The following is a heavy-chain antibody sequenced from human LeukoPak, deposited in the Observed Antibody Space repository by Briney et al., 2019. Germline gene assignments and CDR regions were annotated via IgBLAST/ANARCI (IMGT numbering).Heavy chain of an antibody. Sequence: GGSLRLSCAASGFTFSSYSMNWVRQAPGKGLEWVSSISSSSSYIYYADSVTGRFTISRDNAKNSLYLQMNSLRAEDTAVYYCAREADVDTHAFDIWGQGTMVTVSS. D-gene: IGHD5-18*01. V-gene: IGHV3-21*01. J-gene: IGHJ3*02. CDR2: ISSSSSYI. CDR1: GFTFSSYS. CDR3: AREADVDTHAFDI.